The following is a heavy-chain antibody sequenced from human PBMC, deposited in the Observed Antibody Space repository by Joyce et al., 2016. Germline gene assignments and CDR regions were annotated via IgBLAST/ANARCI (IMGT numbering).Heavy chain of an antibody. J-gene: IGHJ4*02. Sequence: EVQLVESGGGLVKPGGALRLACAASGFTCSSYSMSWVRQAPGKGLGWVSSLSSSSSYIKYTDSVKCRFTISRDNSKNSLYLQMNSLRVEDTAVYYCARSSYTNGIFDYWGQGTLVTVSS. D-gene: IGHD2-8*01. CDR1: GFTCSSYS. CDR2: LSSSSSYI. V-gene: IGHV3-21*01. CDR3: ARSSYTNGIFDY.